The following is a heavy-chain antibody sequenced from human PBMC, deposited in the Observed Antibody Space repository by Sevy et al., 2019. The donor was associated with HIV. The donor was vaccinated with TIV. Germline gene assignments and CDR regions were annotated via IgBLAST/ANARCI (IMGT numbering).Heavy chain of an antibody. CDR3: AKEDTHRRRDF. J-gene: IGHJ4*02. CDR2: IGTSGSTT. Sequence: GGSLRLSCAASAVPFSNYAMSWVRQAPGKGLEWVSTIGTSGSTTNYAGPVRGRFTISRDNSRNTLYLQMNTLRVEDTAVYYCAKEDTHRRRDFWGQGTLVTVSS. CDR1: AVPFSNYA. V-gene: IGHV3-23*01.